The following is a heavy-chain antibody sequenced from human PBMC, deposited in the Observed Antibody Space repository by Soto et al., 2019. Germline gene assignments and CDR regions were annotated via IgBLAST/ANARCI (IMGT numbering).Heavy chain of an antibody. J-gene: IGHJ4*02. CDR3: ARDGDCSGGSCYSRGGYFDY. CDR2: ISYDGSNK. CDR1: GFTFSSYA. Sequence: QVQLVESGGGVVQPGRSLRLSCAASGFTFSSYAMHWVPQAPGKGLEWVAVISYDGSNKYYADSVKGRFTISRDNSKNTLYLQMNSLRAEDTAVYYCARDGDCSGGSCYSRGGYFDYRGQGTLVTVSS. D-gene: IGHD2-15*01. V-gene: IGHV3-30-3*01.